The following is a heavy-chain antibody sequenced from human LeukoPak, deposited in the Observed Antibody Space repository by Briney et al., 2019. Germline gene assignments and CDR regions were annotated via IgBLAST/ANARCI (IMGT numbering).Heavy chain of an antibody. CDR2: IYYSGST. V-gene: IGHV4-39*01. J-gene: IGHJ4*02. CDR3: ARVYGITMVRGVSDY. CDR1: GGSISSSSYY. D-gene: IGHD3-10*01. Sequence: PSETLSLTCTVSGGSISSSSYYWGWIRQPPGKGLEWIGSIYYSGSTYYSPSLKSRVTISVDTSKNQFSLKLSSVTAADTAVYYCARVYGITMVRGVSDYWGQGTLVTVSS.